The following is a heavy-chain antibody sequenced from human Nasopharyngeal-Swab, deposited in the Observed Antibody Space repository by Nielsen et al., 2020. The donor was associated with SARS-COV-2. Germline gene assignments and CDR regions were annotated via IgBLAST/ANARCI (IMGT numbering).Heavy chain of an antibody. D-gene: IGHD3-22*01. V-gene: IGHV3-30*03. CDR2: ISYGGNFE. CDR3: VREGYYDTRSGPAFDI. CDR1: GFTFSRYP. Sequence: GESLKISCEASGFTFSRYPMHWVRQAPGKGLDWVAVISYGGNFEYYGDSVKGRFTIPRDSSENTLYLQMNSLRAEDTAVYYCVREGYYDTRSGPAFDIWGQGTMVTVSS. J-gene: IGHJ3*02.